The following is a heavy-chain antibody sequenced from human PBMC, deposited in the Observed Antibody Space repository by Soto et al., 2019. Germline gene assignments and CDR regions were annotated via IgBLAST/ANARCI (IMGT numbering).Heavy chain of an antibody. D-gene: IGHD6-19*01. CDR3: ARLSSGWSACDY. Sequence: ASVKVSCKASGSTFTSYDINWVRQATGQGLEWMGWMNPNSGNTDYARKFQGRVTMTRNTSTSTAYMELSSLRSEDTAVYYCARLSSGWSACDYWGQERRGTVAS. CDR2: MNPNSGNT. CDR1: GSTFTSYD. V-gene: IGHV1-8*01. J-gene: IGHJ4*02.